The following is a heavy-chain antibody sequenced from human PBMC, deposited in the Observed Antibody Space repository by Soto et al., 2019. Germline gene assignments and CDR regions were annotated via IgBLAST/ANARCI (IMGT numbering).Heavy chain of an antibody. CDR2: IYHSGST. CDR3: ATAPGPY. V-gene: IGHV4-30-2*01. CDR1: GVYISGGGYS. Sequence: SETLSLTCAVSGVYISGGGYSLSWIRQPPGKGLEWIGYIYHSGSTYYNPSLKSRVTISVDRSKNQFSLKLSSVTAADTAVYYCATAPGPYWGQGTLVTVSS. J-gene: IGHJ4*02.